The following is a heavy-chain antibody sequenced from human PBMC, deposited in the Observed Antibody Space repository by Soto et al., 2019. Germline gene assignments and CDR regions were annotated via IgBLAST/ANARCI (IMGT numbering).Heavy chain of an antibody. CDR1: GFTFTTYA. Sequence: EVQVLESGGGLVQPGGSLGLSCVAYGFTFTTYAMPWVRQAPGKGLGWVSIISGSGGSTHYADSGKGRFIISRDNARNTLSLQMNGLRAEDTAVYYCAKTGFGRYCSSTSCVHFDYWGQGTLVTVSS. CDR2: ISGSGGST. CDR3: AKTGFGRYCSSTSCVHFDY. V-gene: IGHV3-23*01. J-gene: IGHJ4*02. D-gene: IGHD2-2*01.